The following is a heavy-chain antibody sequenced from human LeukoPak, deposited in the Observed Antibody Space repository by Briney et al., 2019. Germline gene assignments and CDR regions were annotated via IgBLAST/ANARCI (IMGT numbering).Heavy chain of an antibody. J-gene: IGHJ4*02. D-gene: IGHD3-9*01. CDR2: IDPSDSST. CDR3: ARQEGGNYDLLTGYFDY. Sequence: ESLKISCKCSGYXVTSYWINWVRQMPGKGLEWMGRIDPSDSSTNYSPSFQGHVTFSTDKSISSAFLQWSTLMASDTAMYYCARQEGGNYDLLTGYFDYWGQGALVTVAS. V-gene: IGHV5-10-1*01. CDR1: GYXVTSYW.